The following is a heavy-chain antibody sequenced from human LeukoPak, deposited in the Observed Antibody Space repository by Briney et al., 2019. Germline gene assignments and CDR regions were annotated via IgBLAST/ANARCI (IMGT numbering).Heavy chain of an antibody. D-gene: IGHD5-24*01. CDR1: RHSISSYN. V-gene: IGHV4-59*08. Sequence: PSETLSLTCTVSRHSISSYNWTWIRQPPGKGLEWIGYINYSGSTNYNPSLKSRVTISVDTSKKQFSLKLSSVTAADTSGYYCAGGFNYDYWGQGTLVTVSS. CDR3: AGGFNYDY. J-gene: IGHJ4*02. CDR2: INYSGST.